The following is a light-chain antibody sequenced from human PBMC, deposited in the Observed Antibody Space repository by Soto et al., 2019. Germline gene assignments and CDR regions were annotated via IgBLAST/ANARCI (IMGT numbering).Light chain of an antibody. CDR1: SSNIGKNY. V-gene: IGLV1-51*01. CDR2: DSS. Sequence: QSVLTQPPSVSAAPGQKVTITCSGSSSNIGKNYLSWYQQLPGTAPKLLIYDSSQRPSGIPDRVSGSKSGTSATLGITGLQTGDEADYYCATWDSSLSAYVFGTGTKVTVL. J-gene: IGLJ1*01. CDR3: ATWDSSLSAYV.